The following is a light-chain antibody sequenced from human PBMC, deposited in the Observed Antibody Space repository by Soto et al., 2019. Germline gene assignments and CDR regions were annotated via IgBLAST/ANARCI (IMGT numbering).Light chain of an antibody. CDR2: GAS. CDR3: QQYNDWPPWT. Sequence: PGERATISCRASASVSTNLAWYQQKPGQAPRLLISGASSRAAGISARFSGSGSGTEFTLTISSLQSEDSAVYYCQQYNDWPPWTFGQGTKVEI. V-gene: IGKV3-15*01. J-gene: IGKJ1*01. CDR1: ASVSTN.